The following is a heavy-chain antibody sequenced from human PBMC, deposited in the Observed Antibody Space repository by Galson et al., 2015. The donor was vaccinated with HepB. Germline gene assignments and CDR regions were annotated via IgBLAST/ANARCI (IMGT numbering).Heavy chain of an antibody. CDR1: GFTFSDYY. CDR3: ARAACGGDCYGDYMDV. V-gene: IGHV3-11*01. CDR2: ISSSGGSR. Sequence: SLRLSCAAAGFTFSDYYMSWIRQAPGKGLKWVSYISSSGGSRYADSVKDRFTISRDNARNSLYLQMSSLKAADTAVYYCARAACGGDCYGDYMDVWGNGTSVTVSS. J-gene: IGHJ6*03. D-gene: IGHD2-21*01.